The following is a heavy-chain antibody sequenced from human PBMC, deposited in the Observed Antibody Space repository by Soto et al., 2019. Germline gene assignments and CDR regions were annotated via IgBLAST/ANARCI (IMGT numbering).Heavy chain of an antibody. D-gene: IGHD1-26*01. CDR1: GYTFTSYG. CDR2: ISAYNGNT. V-gene: IGHV1-18*04. CDR3: AGSGSPYYYYGMDV. Sequence: ASVKVSCKASGYTFTSYGISWVRQAPGQGLEWMGWISAYNGNTNYAQKLQGRVTMTTDTSTSTAYMELRSLRSDDTAVYYCAGSGSPYYYYGMDVWGQGSTVTVSS. J-gene: IGHJ6*02.